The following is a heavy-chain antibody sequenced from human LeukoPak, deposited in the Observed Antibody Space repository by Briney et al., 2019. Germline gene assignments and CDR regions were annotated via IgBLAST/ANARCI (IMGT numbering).Heavy chain of an antibody. CDR3: TSQTGY. CDR2: IRSKANSYAT. CDR1: GFTFSGSA. Sequence: GGSLKLSCAASGFTFSGSAMHWVRQAPAKGLEWVGRIRSKANSYATAYAASVKGRFTISRDDSKNTAYLQMNSLKTEDTAVYYCTSQTGYWGQGTLVTVSS. V-gene: IGHV3-73*01. J-gene: IGHJ4*02.